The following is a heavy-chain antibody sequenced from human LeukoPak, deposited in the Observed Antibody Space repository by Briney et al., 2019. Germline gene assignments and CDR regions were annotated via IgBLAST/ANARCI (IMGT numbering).Heavy chain of an antibody. CDR3: ARGVLGVTTNSANDAFDI. J-gene: IGHJ3*02. CDR1: GGSISSYY. CDR2: IYYSGST. D-gene: IGHD4-17*01. Sequence: SETLSLTCTVSGGSISSYYWSWIRQPPGEGLEWVGYIYYSGSTNYNPSLKSRVTISVDTSKNQFSLKLSSVTAADTAVYYCARGVLGVTTNSANDAFDIWGQGTMVTVSS. V-gene: IGHV4-59*01.